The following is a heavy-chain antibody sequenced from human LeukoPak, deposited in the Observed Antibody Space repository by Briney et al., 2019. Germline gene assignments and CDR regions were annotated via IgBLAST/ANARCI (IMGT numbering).Heavy chain of an antibody. CDR3: ARGITISLYYYGMDV. CDR1: GYTFTSYA. D-gene: IGHD3-9*01. V-gene: IGHV1-3*01. Sequence: ASVKVSCKASGYTFTSYAMHWVRQAPGQRLEWMGWINAGNGNTKYSQKFQGRVTITADESTSTAYMELSSLRSEDTAVYYCARGITISLYYYGMDVWGQGTTVTVSS. CDR2: INAGNGNT. J-gene: IGHJ6*02.